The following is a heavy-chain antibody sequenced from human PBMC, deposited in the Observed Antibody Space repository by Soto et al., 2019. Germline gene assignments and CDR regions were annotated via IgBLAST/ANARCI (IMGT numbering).Heavy chain of an antibody. J-gene: IGHJ3*02. CDR3: ARSPPPYYYDCRGEGAFDI. CDR2: IIPIFGTA. Sequence: QVQLVQSGAEVKKPGSSVKVSCKASGGTFSSYAISWVRQAPGQGLEWMGGIIPIFGTANYAQKFQGRVMITSDQITSTAYMELSSLRSEDTGVYYCARSPPPYYYDCRGEGAFDIGGQGTMVTVSS. D-gene: IGHD3-22*01. V-gene: IGHV1-69*01. CDR1: GGTFSSYA.